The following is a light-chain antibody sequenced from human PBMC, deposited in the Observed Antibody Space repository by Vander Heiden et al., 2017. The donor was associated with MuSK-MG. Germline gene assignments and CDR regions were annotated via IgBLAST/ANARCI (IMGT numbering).Light chain of an antibody. CDR2: RNN. CDR3: AAWDDSRSGVV. Sequence: HSVLSQPPSAPGTPGQTVTISCSGSSANIGSNYVYWYQQRPGTAPKLLIYRNNQRPSGVPDRFSGSKSGTSASVAISGLRSEDEADYDCAAWDDSRSGVVFGGGTKLTVL. J-gene: IGLJ2*01. CDR1: SANIGSNY. V-gene: IGLV1-47*01.